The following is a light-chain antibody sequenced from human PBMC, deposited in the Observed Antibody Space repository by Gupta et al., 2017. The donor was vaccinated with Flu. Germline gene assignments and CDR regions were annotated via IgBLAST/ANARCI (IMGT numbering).Light chain of an antibody. CDR1: SPRNSY. V-gene: IGLV3-19*01. CDR3: SYRDSTDNHHAV. J-gene: IGLJ2*01. CDR2: AKN. Sequence: SSELTQDPSVSVALGQTVRITCQGDSPRNSYASWYQQKPGQAPVLVIYAKNIRPSGIPDRFSGASSGNTASLTITGAEAEDEADYYCSYRDSTDNHHAVFGGGTKLTVL.